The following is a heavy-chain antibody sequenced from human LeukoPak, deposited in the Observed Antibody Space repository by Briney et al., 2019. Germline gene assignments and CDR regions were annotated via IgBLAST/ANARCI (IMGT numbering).Heavy chain of an antibody. CDR3: ARDLYPDFGVVN. CDR1: GFTFSSYS. D-gene: IGHD3-3*01. CDR2: ISSSSSYI. V-gene: IGHV3-21*01. Sequence: GGSLRLSCAASGFTFSSYSMNWVRQAPGKGLEWVSSISSSSSYIYYADSVKGRFTISRDNSKNTLYLQMNSLRAEDTAVYYCARDLYPDFGVVNWGQGTLVTVSS. J-gene: IGHJ4*02.